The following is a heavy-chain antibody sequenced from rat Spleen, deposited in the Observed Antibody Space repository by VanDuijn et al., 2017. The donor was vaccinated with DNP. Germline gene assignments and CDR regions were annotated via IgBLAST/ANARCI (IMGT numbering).Heavy chain of an antibody. Sequence: EVKLVESGGGLVQPGRSLKLSCAASEFNFNDSCLGWARQPIGQGLEWIGEINKDSSTINYIPSLKDKFTISRDNAQNTMYLQMNKQGSEDTAIYYCARVEYTHAMDAWGQGTSVTVSS. D-gene: IGHD1-5*01. CDR1: EFNFNDSC. CDR3: ARVEYTHAMDA. J-gene: IGHJ4*01. CDR2: INKDSSTI. V-gene: IGHV4-2*01.